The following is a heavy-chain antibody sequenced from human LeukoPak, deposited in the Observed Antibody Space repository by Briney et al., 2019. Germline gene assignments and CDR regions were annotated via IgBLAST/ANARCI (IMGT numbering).Heavy chain of an antibody. Sequence: GGSLRLSCAASGFTFSSYAMHWVRQAPGKGLEWVAVISYDGGNKYYADSVKGRFTISRDNSKNTLYLQMNSLRAEDTAVYYCARESKGGSWDYYYYYMDVWGKGTTVTVSS. J-gene: IGHJ6*03. D-gene: IGHD1-26*01. CDR3: ARESKGGSWDYYYYYMDV. V-gene: IGHV3-30*04. CDR1: GFTFSSYA. CDR2: ISYDGGNK.